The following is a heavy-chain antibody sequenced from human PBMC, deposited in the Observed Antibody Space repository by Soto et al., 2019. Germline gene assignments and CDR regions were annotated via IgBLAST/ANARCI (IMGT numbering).Heavy chain of an antibody. J-gene: IGHJ3*02. D-gene: IGHD2-2*01. V-gene: IGHV1-3*01. CDR3: ARAGYCSSTSCSDAFDI. CDR2: INAGNGNT. Sequence: QVKFVQSGAELKKPGASVKVSCKASGYTFTNYAMHWVRQAPGQRLEWMGWINAGNGNTKYSQKFQGRVTITRDTSARTAYVELTRLRSDDTAVYYCARAGYCSSTSCSDAFDIWGQGTLVTVSS. CDR1: GYTFTNYA.